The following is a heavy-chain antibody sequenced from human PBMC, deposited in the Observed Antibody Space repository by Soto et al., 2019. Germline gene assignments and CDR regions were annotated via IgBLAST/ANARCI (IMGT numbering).Heavy chain of an antibody. CDR1: GYTFTSYG. CDR2: ISAYNGNT. Sequence: ASVKVSCKASGYTFTSYGISWVRQAPGQGLEWMGWISAYNGNTNYAQKLQDRVNITTDTSTSTAYMELNSLRSDDTAVYYCAARGSRDYYMDVWGKGTTVTVSS. CDR3: AARGSRDYYMDV. D-gene: IGHD2-2*01. J-gene: IGHJ6*03. V-gene: IGHV1-18*01.